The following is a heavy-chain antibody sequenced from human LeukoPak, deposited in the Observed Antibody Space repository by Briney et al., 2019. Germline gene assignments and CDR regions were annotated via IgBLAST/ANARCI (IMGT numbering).Heavy chain of an antibody. CDR3: ARATGYSTGWFDY. J-gene: IGHJ4*02. Sequence: GGSLRLSCAASGFTFSSYAMSWVRQAPGKGLEWVANIKQDGSEKYYVDSVKGRFTISRDNAKNSLYLQMNSLRAEDTAAYYCARATGYSTGWFDYWGQGTLVTVSS. D-gene: IGHD6-19*01. CDR1: GFTFSSYA. CDR2: IKQDGSEK. V-gene: IGHV3-7*04.